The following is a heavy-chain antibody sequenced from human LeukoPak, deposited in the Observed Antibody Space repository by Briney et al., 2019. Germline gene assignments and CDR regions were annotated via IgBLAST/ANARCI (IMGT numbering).Heavy chain of an antibody. CDR3: ARYSGSKYYFDY. J-gene: IGHJ4*02. Sequence: ASVKLSCKASGYTFTIYGISWVRQAPGQGLEWMGWISAYNGNTNYAQKLQGRVTMTTDTSTSTAYMELRSLRSDDTAVYYCARYSGSKYYFDYWGQGTLVTVSS. CDR1: GYTFTIYG. D-gene: IGHD1-26*01. V-gene: IGHV1-18*01. CDR2: ISAYNGNT.